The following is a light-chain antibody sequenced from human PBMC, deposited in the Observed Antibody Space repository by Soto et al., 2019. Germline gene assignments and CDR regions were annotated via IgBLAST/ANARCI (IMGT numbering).Light chain of an antibody. V-gene: IGLV2-14*01. CDR2: DVS. CDR1: SSDVGGYNY. J-gene: IGLJ1*01. Sequence: QSVLTQPASVSGSPGQSITISCTGTSSDVGGYNYVSWYQQHPGKAPKLMIYDVSNRPSGVSNRFSGSKSGNTASLTISGLQAEDEADYYCSSYTSSSTSIDVFGTGTKLTVL. CDR3: SSYTSSSTSIDV.